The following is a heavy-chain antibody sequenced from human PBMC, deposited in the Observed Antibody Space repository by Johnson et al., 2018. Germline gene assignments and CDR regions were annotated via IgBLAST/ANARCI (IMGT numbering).Heavy chain of an antibody. V-gene: IGHV4-59*01. CDR1: GGSISSYY. CDR3: ARDVGRRYCSRTSCFGGYYYYGMDV. Sequence: QVQLQESGPGLVKPSETLSLTCTVSGGSISSYYWSWIRQPPGKGLEWIGYIYYSGSTNYNPSLKSRVTISVDTSKNQFSLKLSSVTAADTAVYYCARDVGRRYCSRTSCFGGYYYYGMDVWGQGATVTVSS. D-gene: IGHD2-2*01. J-gene: IGHJ6*02. CDR2: IYYSGST.